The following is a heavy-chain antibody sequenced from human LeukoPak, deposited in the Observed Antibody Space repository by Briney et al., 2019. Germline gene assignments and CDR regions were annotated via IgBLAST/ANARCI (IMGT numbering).Heavy chain of an antibody. CDR3: ARDYSSGYYNYFDY. CDR1: GFTFSRYG. V-gene: IGHV3-33*01. Sequence: GRSLRLSCAASGFTFSRYGMHCVRQAPGKGLEGVAVIWYDGSNKYYADSVKGRFTISRGNSKNTLYLQMNSLRAEDTAVYYCARDYSSGYYNYFDYWGQGTLVTVSS. CDR2: IWYDGSNK. J-gene: IGHJ4*02. D-gene: IGHD3-22*01.